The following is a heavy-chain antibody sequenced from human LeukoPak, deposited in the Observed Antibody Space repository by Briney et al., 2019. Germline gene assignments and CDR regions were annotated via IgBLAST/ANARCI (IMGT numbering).Heavy chain of an antibody. J-gene: IGHJ4*02. CDR2: IYYSGST. Sequence: SETLSLTCTVSGGSISSGDYYWSWIRQPPGKGLEWIGYIYYSGSTYYNPSLKSRVTISVDTSKNQFSLKLSSVTAADTAVYYCARALGAEIAVAGDYLDYWGQGTLVTVSS. CDR3: ARALGAEIAVAGDYLDY. D-gene: IGHD6-19*01. V-gene: IGHV4-30-4*08. CDR1: GGSISSGDYY.